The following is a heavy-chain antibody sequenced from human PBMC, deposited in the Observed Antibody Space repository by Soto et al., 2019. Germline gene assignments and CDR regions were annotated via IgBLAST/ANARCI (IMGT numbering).Heavy chain of an antibody. CDR3: ARDPGITMVRGVIGPDYYYYMDV. CDR1: GYTFTSYY. CDR2: INPSGGST. V-gene: IGHV1-46*03. J-gene: IGHJ6*03. D-gene: IGHD3-10*01. Sequence: ASVKVSCKASGYTFTSYYMHWVRQAPGQGLEWMGIINPSGGSTSYAQKFQGRVTMTRDTSTSTVYMELSSLRSEDTAVYYCARDPGITMVRGVIGPDYYYYMDVWGKGTTVTVSS.